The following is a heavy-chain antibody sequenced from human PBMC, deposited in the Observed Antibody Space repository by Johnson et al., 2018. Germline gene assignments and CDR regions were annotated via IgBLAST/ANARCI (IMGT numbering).Heavy chain of an antibody. Sequence: VQLVQSGGGLVKPGGSLRLSCAASGFTFSSYSMNWVRQAPGKGLEWVSSISSSSSYIYYADSVKGRFTISRDNAKNSLYLQMNSLRAGDTAVYYCARWDYGDYVDYYYYMDVWGKGTTVTVSS. CDR1: GFTFSSYS. D-gene: IGHD4-17*01. CDR3: ARWDYGDYVDYYYYMDV. J-gene: IGHJ6*03. CDR2: ISSSSSYI. V-gene: IGHV3-21*01.